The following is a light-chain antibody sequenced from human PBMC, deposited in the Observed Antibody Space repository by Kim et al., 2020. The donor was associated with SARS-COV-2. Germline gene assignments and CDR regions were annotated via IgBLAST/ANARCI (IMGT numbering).Light chain of an antibody. CDR3: QQYGSSPALT. V-gene: IGKV3-20*01. J-gene: IGKJ4*01. CDR2: GAS. Sequence: EIVLTQSPGTLSLSPGERATLSCRASQSVSSSYLAWYQQKPGQTPRLLMYGASSSATGIPDRFSGSGSGTDFTLTISRLEPEDFAVYYCQQYGSSPALTFGGGTKVDIK. CDR1: QSVSSSY.